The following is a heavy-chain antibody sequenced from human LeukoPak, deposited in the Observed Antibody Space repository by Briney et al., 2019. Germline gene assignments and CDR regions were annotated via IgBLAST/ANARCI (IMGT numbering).Heavy chain of an antibody. CDR1: GFTFSSYG. V-gene: IGHV3-33*01. J-gene: IGHJ4*02. Sequence: GGSLRLSCAASGFTFSSYGMHWVRRAPGKGLEWVAVIWYDGSNKYYADSVKGRFTISRDNSKNTLYLQMNSLRAEDTAVYYCARKRIGSACDYWGQGTLVTVSS. CDR2: IWYDGSNK. CDR3: ARKRIGSACDY. D-gene: IGHD2/OR15-2a*01.